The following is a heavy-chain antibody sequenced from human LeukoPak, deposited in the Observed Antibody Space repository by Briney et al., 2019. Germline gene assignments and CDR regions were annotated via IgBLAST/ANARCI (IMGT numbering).Heavy chain of an antibody. J-gene: IGHJ2*01. CDR3: ARVAYGDNWFLDL. D-gene: IGHD4-17*01. CDR1: GFIFSDFY. Sequence: GGSLRLSCAASGFIFSDFYMTWVRQAPGKGLEWVSYISNSGDTIYYADSVKGRLTISRDNPRNSLFLQMNSLTAGGTAIYYCARVAYGDNWFLDLWGRGTLVSVSS. CDR2: ISNSGDTI. V-gene: IGHV3-11*01.